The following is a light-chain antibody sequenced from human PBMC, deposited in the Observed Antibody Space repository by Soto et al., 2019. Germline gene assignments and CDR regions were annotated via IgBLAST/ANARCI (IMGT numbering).Light chain of an antibody. Sequence: EIVLTQSPATLSLSPGERATLSCRASQSVNTYLAWYQQKPGQAPRLLIYDASNRATGIPARFSGSGSGTDFTLTISSLEPEDFAVYYCQQRYNWLLTFGGGTQVAIK. CDR2: DAS. V-gene: IGKV3-11*01. CDR3: QQRYNWLLT. J-gene: IGKJ4*01. CDR1: QSVNTY.